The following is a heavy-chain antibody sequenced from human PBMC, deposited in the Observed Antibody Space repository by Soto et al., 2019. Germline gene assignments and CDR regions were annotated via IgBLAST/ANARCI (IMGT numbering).Heavy chain of an antibody. V-gene: IGHV3-30*03. CDR1: GLTLSRYG. CDR2: ISYDGSNK. D-gene: IGHD3-3*01. CDR3: ARDMVATISGVVHNWLDP. J-gene: IGHJ5*02. Sequence: GTRRVSWAASGLTLSRYGMSKVRQAPGKGLEWVAVISYDGSNKYYADSVKGRFTISRDNSKNTLFLQMESLRAEDTAVYYCARDMVATISGVVHNWLDPWGQGTLVTVSS.